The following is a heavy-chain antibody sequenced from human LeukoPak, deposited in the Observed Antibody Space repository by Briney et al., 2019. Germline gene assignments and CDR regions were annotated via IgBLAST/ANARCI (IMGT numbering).Heavy chain of an antibody. CDR3: ATDFYDST. CDR1: GFTFSNAW. V-gene: IGHV3-15*07. D-gene: IGHD3-22*01. CDR2: IRSNSDGGTI. J-gene: IGHJ5*02. Sequence: GGSLRLSCATSGFTFSNAWMNWVRQAPGKGLEWIGRIRSNSDGGTIDYTAPVKGRFTLSRDDSKTTLYLQMNSLQTEDTAVYYCATDFYDSTWGQGTLVTVSS.